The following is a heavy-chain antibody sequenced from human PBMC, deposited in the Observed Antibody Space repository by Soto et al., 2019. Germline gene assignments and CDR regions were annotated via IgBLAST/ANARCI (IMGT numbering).Heavy chain of an antibody. V-gene: IGHV2-5*01. D-gene: IGHD3-3*01. Sequence: QITLKESGPTLVKPTQTLTLTCTFSGFSLSTSGVGVGWIRQPPGRALEWLALIYWHDDKRYSPSLKSRLPITEHTSKNQGVRARTNMDPVDTATYYCAHATYYDFWSGYPPLNHWGQGTLVTVSS. J-gene: IGHJ5*02. CDR1: GFSLSTSGVG. CDR2: IYWHDDK. CDR3: AHATYYDFWSGYPPLNH.